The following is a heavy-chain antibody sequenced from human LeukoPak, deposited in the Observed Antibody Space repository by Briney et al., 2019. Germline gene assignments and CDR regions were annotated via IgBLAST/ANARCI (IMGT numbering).Heavy chain of an antibody. Sequence: GESLKISCKGSGYSFTSYWIGWVRQMPGKGLEWMGIIYPGDSDTRYSPSFQGQVTISADKSIGTAYLQWSSLKASDTAMYYCARHISEGILWSEFDPWGQGTLVTVSS. CDR2: IYPGDSDT. CDR1: GYSFTSYW. V-gene: IGHV5-51*01. J-gene: IGHJ5*02. D-gene: IGHD3-10*01. CDR3: ARHISEGILWSEFDP.